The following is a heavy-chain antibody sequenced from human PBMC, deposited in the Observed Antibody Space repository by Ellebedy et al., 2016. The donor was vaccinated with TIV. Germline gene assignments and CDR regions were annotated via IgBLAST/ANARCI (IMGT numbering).Heavy chain of an antibody. V-gene: IGHV1-58*01. J-gene: IGHJ5*02. CDR2: IVVGSGNT. CDR1: GFTFTSSA. D-gene: IGHD6-19*01. Sequence: SVKVSXKASGFTFTSSAVQWVRQARGQRLEWIGWIVVGSGNTNYAQKFQERVTITRDMSTSTAYMELRSLRSDDTAVYYCARVRGWGDWFDPWGQGTLVTVSS. CDR3: ARVRGWGDWFDP.